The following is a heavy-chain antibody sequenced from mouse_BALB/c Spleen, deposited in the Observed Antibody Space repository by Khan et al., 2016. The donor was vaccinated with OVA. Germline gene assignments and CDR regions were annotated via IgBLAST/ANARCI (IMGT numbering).Heavy chain of an antibody. J-gene: IGHJ2*01. V-gene: IGHV5-17*02. CDR1: GFTFSSYG. D-gene: IGHD1-1*01. CDR2: ISGDSNTI. Sequence: EVQLVESGGGLVQPGGSRKLSCAASGFTFSSYGMHWVRQAPEKGLEWVAYISGDSNTIYYADTVKGRFTISRDNPKNTLFLRMTSLMSEDTAMYYCATSYFCGYYFYYWGPGTTLSASS. CDR3: ATSYFCGYYFYY.